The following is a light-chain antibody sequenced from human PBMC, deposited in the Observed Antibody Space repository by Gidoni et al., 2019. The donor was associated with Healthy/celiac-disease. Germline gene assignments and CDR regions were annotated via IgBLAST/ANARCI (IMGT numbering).Light chain of an antibody. CDR3: QQSYSTPLT. J-gene: IGKJ4*01. Sequence: DIQMTQSPSSLSASVGDRVTITCRASQSISSYLNWYQQKPGKAPKLLISAASSLQSGVPARFSGSGSGTDFTLTISSPQPEDFATYYCQQSYSTPLTFGGGTKVEIK. CDR2: AAS. CDR1: QSISSY. V-gene: IGKV1-39*01.